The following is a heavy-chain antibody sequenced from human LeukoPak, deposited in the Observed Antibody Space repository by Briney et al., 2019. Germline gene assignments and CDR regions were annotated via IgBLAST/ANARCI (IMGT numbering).Heavy chain of an antibody. CDR2: ISGSGGST. V-gene: IGHV3-23*01. CDR3: ARGPRGSSSWFDP. J-gene: IGHJ5*02. CDR1: GFTFSNYA. Sequence: GGSLRLSCAASGFTFSNYAMSWVRQAPGKGLEWVAGISGSGGSTYYTDSVKGRFTLSRDNSENTLYLQMNSLRSEDTAVYYCARGPRGSSSWFDPWGQGTLVAVSS. D-gene: IGHD6-6*01.